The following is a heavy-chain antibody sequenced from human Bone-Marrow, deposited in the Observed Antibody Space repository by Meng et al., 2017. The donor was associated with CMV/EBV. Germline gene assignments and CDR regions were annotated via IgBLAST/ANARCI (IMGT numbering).Heavy chain of an antibody. CDR1: GFTFSSYD. J-gene: IGHJ6*01. CDR3: AREAYPRFWSGYYGYYGMDV. CDR2: IGTAGDT. D-gene: IGHD3-3*01. Sequence: GESLKISCAASGFTFSSYDMHWVRQATGKGLEWVSAIGTAGDTYYPGSVKGRFTISRENAKNSLYLQMNSLRAGDTAVYYCAREAYPRFWSGYYGYYGMDVWTQGTTVTFSS. V-gene: IGHV3-13*01.